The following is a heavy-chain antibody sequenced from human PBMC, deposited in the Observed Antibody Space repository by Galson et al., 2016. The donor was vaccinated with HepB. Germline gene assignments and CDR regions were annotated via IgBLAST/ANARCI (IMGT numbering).Heavy chain of an antibody. CDR1: GYTFSIYY. CDR2: INPSTGFT. V-gene: IGHV1-46*01. Sequence: SGYTFSIYYMHWVRQAPGQGLEWMGIINPSTGFTTSAQKFQGRVTMTRDTPTSTGYMELSSLRSEDTAVYYCALERGYCNHMSCCGMDVWGQGTTVTVSS. D-gene: IGHD2/OR15-2a*01. J-gene: IGHJ6*02. CDR3: ALERGYCNHMSCCGMDV.